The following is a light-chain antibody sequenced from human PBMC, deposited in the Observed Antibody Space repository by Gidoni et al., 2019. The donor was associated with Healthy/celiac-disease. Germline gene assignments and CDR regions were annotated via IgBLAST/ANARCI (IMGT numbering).Light chain of an antibody. V-gene: IGLV2-23*01. Sequence: QSALTQPASVSGSPGPSITISCTGTSSDVGSYNLVSWYQQHQGKAPKLMIYEGSKRPSGVSNRFSGSKSGNTASLTISGLQAEDEADYYCCSYAGSSTWVFGGGTKLTVL. J-gene: IGLJ3*02. CDR2: EGS. CDR1: SSDVGSYNL. CDR3: CSYAGSSTWV.